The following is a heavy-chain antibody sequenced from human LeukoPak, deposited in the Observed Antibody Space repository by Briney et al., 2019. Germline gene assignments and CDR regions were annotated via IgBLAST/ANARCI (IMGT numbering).Heavy chain of an antibody. CDR3: ARKEGSVAGPFDY. D-gene: IGHD6-19*01. CDR1: GGSISSLY. CDR2: IYYTGST. Sequence: SETLSLTCSVSGGSISSLYWSWIRQPPGKGLEWIGYIYYTGSTNYNPSLKSRVTMFVDMSKNQFSLRLSSVTAADTAVYYCARKEGSVAGPFDYWGQGTLVTVSS. V-gene: IGHV4-59*08. J-gene: IGHJ4*02.